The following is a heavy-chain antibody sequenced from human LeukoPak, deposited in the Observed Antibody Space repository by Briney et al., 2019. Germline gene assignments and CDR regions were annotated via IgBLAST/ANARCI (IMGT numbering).Heavy chain of an antibody. J-gene: IGHJ2*01. CDR1: GFTFSSYG. CDR3: AKESLDYYDSSGYYSRGWYFDL. D-gene: IGHD3-22*01. Sequence: GGSLRLSCAASGFTFSSYGMHWVRQAPGKGLEWVAFIRYDGSNKYYADSVKGRFTISRDNSKNTLYLQMNSLRAEDTAVYYCAKESLDYYDSSGYYSRGWYFDLWGRGTLVTVSS. CDR2: IRYDGSNK. V-gene: IGHV3-30*02.